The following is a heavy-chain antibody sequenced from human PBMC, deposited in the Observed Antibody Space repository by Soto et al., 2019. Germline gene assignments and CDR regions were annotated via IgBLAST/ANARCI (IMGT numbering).Heavy chain of an antibody. J-gene: IGHJ6*02. CDR1: GYTFTSYA. CDR3: ARDGPAGILTDHPQYYYYYYGMDV. CDR2: INAGNGNT. D-gene: IGHD3-9*01. Sequence: ASVKVSCKASGYTFTSYAMHWVRQAPGQRLEWMGWINAGNGNTKYSQKFQGRVTITRDTSASTAYMELSSLRSEDTAVYYCARDGPAGILTDHPQYYYYYYGMDVWGQGTTVTVSS. V-gene: IGHV1-3*01.